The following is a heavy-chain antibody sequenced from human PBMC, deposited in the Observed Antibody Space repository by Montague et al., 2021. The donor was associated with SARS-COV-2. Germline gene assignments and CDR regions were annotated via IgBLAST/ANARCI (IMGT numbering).Heavy chain of an antibody. CDR2: MYYSGST. V-gene: IGHV4-59*01. D-gene: IGHD2-8*01. CDR1: GGSISNYY. CDR3: ARGQEVYAINGYLNY. Sequence: SETLSLTCTVSGGSISNYYWSWIRQSPGKGLEWIAYMYYSGSTKYNPSLKSRATISVDTSKNQFSLTLSSMTAADTAVYYCARGQEVYAINGYLNYWGQGTLVTVSS. J-gene: IGHJ4*02.